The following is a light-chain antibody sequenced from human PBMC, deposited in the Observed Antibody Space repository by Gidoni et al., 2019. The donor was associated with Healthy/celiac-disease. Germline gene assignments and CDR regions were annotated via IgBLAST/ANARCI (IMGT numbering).Light chain of an antibody. CDR3: CSYAGSSTLV. CDR1: SSDVGSYNL. V-gene: IGLV2-23*02. CDR2: EVS. Sequence: QSALTQPASVSGSPGQSLTISCTGTSSDVGSYNLVSWYQQHPGKAPKLMIYEVSKRPSWVSNRFSGSKSGNTASLTIPGLQAEDEADYYCCSYAGSSTLVFGGGTKLTVL. J-gene: IGLJ3*02.